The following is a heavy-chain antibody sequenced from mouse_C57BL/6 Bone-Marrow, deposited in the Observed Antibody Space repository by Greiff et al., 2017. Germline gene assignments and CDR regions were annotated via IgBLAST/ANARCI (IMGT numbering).Heavy chain of an antibody. CDR1: GYTFTDYY. CDR3: ARGGAELGPPFDY. V-gene: IGHV1-76*01. D-gene: IGHD4-1*01. Sequence: VQLQQSGAELVRPGASVKLSCKASGYTFTDYYIHWVKQRPGQGLEWIARIYPGSGNTYYNEKFKGKATLTAEKSSSTAYMQLSSLTSEDSAVYCCARGGAELGPPFDYWGQGTTLTVSS. CDR2: IYPGSGNT. J-gene: IGHJ2*01.